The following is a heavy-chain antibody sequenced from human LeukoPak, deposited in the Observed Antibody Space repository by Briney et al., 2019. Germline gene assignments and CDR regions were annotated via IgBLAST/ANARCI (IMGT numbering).Heavy chain of an antibody. V-gene: IGHV3-23*01. J-gene: IGHJ3*02. Sequence: GGSLRLSCAASGFTFSIYAMTWVRQAPGKGLEWVSTISGSGGSTYYADSVKGRFTISRDNSNNTLYLQMNSLRAEDTAIFHCAKDLVRYYGAGDTFDIWGQGTMVTVSS. CDR1: GFTFSIYA. D-gene: IGHD3-10*01. CDR2: ISGSGGST. CDR3: AKDLVRYYGAGDTFDI.